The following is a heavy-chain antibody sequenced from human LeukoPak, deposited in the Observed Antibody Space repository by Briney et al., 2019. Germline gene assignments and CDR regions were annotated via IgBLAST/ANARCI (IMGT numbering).Heavy chain of an antibody. Sequence: ASVKVSCKASGYTFTSYDINWVRQAPGQGLEWMGWISAYNGNTNYAQNLQGRVTMTTDTSTSTAYMELRSLRSDDTAVYYCARDLKMRGVVVDYWGQGTLVTVSS. CDR3: ARDLKMRGVVVDY. J-gene: IGHJ4*02. CDR1: GYTFTSYD. CDR2: ISAYNGNT. V-gene: IGHV1-18*01. D-gene: IGHD2-2*01.